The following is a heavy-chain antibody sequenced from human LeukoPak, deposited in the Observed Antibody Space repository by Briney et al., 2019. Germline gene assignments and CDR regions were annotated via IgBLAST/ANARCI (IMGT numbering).Heavy chain of an antibody. Sequence: PGGSLRLSCAASGFTFSNHGMNWVRQAPGKGLEWVSGISPSGDITYYADSVKGRFTISRDNSKNTLYLQMNSLRAEDTAVYYCASSIVVGSDAFDIWGQGTMVTVSS. D-gene: IGHD3-22*01. CDR1: GFTFSNHG. V-gene: IGHV3-23*01. J-gene: IGHJ3*02. CDR3: ASSIVVGSDAFDI. CDR2: ISPSGDIT.